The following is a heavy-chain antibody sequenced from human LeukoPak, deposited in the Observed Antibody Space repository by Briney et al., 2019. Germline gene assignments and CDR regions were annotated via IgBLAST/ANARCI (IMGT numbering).Heavy chain of an antibody. CDR1: GFTFSDYY. V-gene: IGHV3-11*04. CDR2: ISSSGGTI. CDR3: ARVPRGSYAPFDY. D-gene: IGHD1-26*01. J-gene: IGHJ4*02. Sequence: GGSLRLSCAASGFTFSDYYMSWIRQAPGKGLEWVSYISSSGGTIYYADSVKGRFTISRDNAKNSLYLQMNSLRAEDTAVYYCARVPRGSYAPFDYWGQGTLVTVSS.